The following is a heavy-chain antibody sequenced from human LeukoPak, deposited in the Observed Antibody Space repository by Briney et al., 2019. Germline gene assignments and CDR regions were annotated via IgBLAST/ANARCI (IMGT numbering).Heavy chain of an antibody. CDR3: ARDRRGLDY. CDR1: GGSVSSGSYY. D-gene: IGHD3-16*01. Sequence: SETLSLTCTVSGGSVSSGSYYWSWLRQPPGKGLEWIGYIYYSGSTNYNPSLKSRVTISVDTSKNQFSLKLSSVTAADTAVYYCARDRRGLDYWGQGTLVTVSS. V-gene: IGHV4-61*01. CDR2: IYYSGST. J-gene: IGHJ4*02.